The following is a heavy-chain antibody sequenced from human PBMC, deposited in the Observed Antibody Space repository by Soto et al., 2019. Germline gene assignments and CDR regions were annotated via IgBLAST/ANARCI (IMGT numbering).Heavy chain of an antibody. Sequence: EVQLVESGGGLVQPGGSLRLSCAASGFTFSDYWMHWVRQAPGKGLVLVSRINSDGNSTSYAVTVKGRFTISRDNAKNTLYLQMNSLRAGDTAVYYCATRHQIAYYYGMDVWGQGTTVTVSS. CDR3: ATRHQIAYYYGMDV. J-gene: IGHJ6*02. CDR1: GFTFSDYW. CDR2: INSDGNST. V-gene: IGHV3-74*01. D-gene: IGHD2-21*01.